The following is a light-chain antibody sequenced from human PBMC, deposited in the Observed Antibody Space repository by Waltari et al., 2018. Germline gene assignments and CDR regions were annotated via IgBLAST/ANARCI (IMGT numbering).Light chain of an antibody. V-gene: IGLV2-14*01. Sequence: QSAPTQPASVSGSPGQSITISCTGIDSDLGSYNYVSWYRQTPGKAPEVIIYDFTSRPPGVSSRFSGSKSGNTASLTISGLQAEDEGHYYCTSYTTTRLIFGGGTKLTV. CDR3: TSYTTTRLI. J-gene: IGLJ2*01. CDR1: DSDLGSYNY. CDR2: DFT.